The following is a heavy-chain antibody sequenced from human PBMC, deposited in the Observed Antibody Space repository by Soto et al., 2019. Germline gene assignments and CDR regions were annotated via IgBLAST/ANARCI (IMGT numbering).Heavy chain of an antibody. CDR3: ARGLGTTSTVTTGY. CDR2: INSDGTTT. J-gene: IGHJ4*02. V-gene: IGHV3-74*01. D-gene: IGHD4-4*01. Sequence: GGSLRLSCAASGFTFSSYWMHWVRQVPGKGLVWVSHINSDGTTTNYADSVKGRFTISRDNGKNTLYLQMNSLRVEDTAVYYCARGLGTTSTVTTGYWGQGTLVTVSS. CDR1: GFTFSSYW.